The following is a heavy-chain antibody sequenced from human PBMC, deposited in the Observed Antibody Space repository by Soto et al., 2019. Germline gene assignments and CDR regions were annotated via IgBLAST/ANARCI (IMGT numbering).Heavy chain of an antibody. V-gene: IGHV4-34*01. CDR2: INHSGST. CDR1: GGSFSGYY. CDR3: ARGAGDSSGLRP. J-gene: IGHJ5*02. D-gene: IGHD3-22*01. Sequence: QVQLQQWGAGLLKPSETLSLTCAVYGGSFSGYYWSWIRQPPRKGLEWIGEINHSGSTNYNPSLKSRVTISVDTSKNQVSLKLSSVTAADTAVYYCARGAGDSSGLRPWGQGTLVTVSS.